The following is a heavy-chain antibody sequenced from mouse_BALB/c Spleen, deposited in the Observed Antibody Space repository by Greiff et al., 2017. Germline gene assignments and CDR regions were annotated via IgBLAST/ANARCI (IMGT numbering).Heavy chain of an antibody. D-gene: IGHD2-4*01. CDR3: TRESTMILDY. J-gene: IGHJ2*01. V-gene: IGHV5-6-4*01. Sequence: DVKLVESGGGLVKPGGSLKLSCAASGFTFSSYTMSWVRQTPEKRLEWVATISSGGSYTYYPDSVKGRFTISRDNAKNTLYLQMSSLKSEDTAMYYCTRESTMILDYWGQGTTLTVSS. CDR2: ISSGGSYT. CDR1: GFTFSSYT.